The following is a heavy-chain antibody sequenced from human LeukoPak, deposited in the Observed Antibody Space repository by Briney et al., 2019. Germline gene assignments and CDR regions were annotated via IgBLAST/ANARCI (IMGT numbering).Heavy chain of an antibody. D-gene: IGHD4-17*01. CDR3: SKGPYDFDF. CDR2: IRSKTYGGTT. V-gene: IGHV3-49*03. CDR1: GFTFGDYA. J-gene: IGHJ4*02. Sequence: PGGSLRLSCTTSGFTFGDYAVSWFRQAPGKGLEWVSFIRSKTYGGTTEYAASVKGRFTISRDDSRSIAYLQMNSLKTEDTAVYYCSKGPYDFDFWGQGTLVTASS.